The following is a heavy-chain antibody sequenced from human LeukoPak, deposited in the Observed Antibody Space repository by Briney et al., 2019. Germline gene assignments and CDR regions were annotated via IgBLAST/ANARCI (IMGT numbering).Heavy chain of an antibody. CDR3: ATASTVTTPFDY. CDR1: GYTFTSYY. CDR2: INPSGGST. J-gene: IGHJ4*02. V-gene: IGHV1-46*03. Sequence: ASVKVSCKASGYTFTSYYMHWVRQAPGQGLEWMGIINPSGGSTSYAQKFQGRVTMTRDTSTSTVYMELSSLRSEDTAVYYCATASTVTTPFDYWGQGTLVTVSS. D-gene: IGHD4-17*01.